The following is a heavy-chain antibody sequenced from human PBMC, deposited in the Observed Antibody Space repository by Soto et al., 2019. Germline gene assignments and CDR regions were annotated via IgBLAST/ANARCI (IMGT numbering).Heavy chain of an antibody. Sequence: SETLSLTCTVSGGSVSSGSYYWSWIRQPPGKGLEWIGYIYYSGSTNYNPSLKSRVTISVDTSKNQFSLKLSSVTAADTAVYYCARDSVSGSYLSPYYYYGMDVWGQGTTVTVSS. D-gene: IGHD1-26*01. CDR3: ARDSVSGSYLSPYYYYGMDV. J-gene: IGHJ6*02. CDR1: GGSVSSGSYY. CDR2: IYYSGST. V-gene: IGHV4-61*01.